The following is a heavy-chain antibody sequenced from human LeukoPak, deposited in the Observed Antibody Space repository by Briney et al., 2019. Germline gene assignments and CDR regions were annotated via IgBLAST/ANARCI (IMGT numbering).Heavy chain of an antibody. CDR1: GFTFSSYS. Sequence: GGSLRLSCAASGFTFSSYSVNWVRQAPGKGLEWVSSISGSSTYINYADSVRGRFTISRDNAKNSLYLQMNSLRAEDTAVYYCARVGIAGATSGFDYWGQGSLVIVSS. CDR2: ISGSSTYI. D-gene: IGHD1-26*01. CDR3: ARVGIAGATSGFDY. J-gene: IGHJ4*02. V-gene: IGHV3-21*01.